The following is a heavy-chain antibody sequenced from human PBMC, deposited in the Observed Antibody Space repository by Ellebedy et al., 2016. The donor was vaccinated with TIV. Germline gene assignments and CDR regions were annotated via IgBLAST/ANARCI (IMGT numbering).Heavy chain of an antibody. Sequence: AASVKVSCKASGDTFTDYYFHWVRQAPGQGLEWMAWINPNTGGTGYAQKFQDRVTVTRDTSINTVYMELSNLRSDDTAVYYCVRDLTNPVTGDYWGQGTLVFVSS. CDR2: INPNTGGT. J-gene: IGHJ4*02. V-gene: IGHV1-2*02. CDR1: GDTFTDYY. CDR3: VRDLTNPVTGDY. D-gene: IGHD4-11*01.